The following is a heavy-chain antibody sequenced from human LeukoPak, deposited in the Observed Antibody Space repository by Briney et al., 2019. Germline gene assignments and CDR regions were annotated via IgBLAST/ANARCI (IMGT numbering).Heavy chain of an antibody. J-gene: IGHJ6*02. CDR3: ARAYCSSTSCYHPPYYYGMDV. D-gene: IGHD2-2*01. CDR1: GFPFSSYA. V-gene: IGHV3-30-3*01. CDR2: ISYDGSNK. Sequence: GRSLELSCAASGFPFSSYAMRWVRPAPGKGLEGVAVISYDGSNKYYADSVKGRFTISRNNSKNTLDLQMNSLRAEDTAMYYCARAYCSSTSCYHPPYYYGMDVWGQGTTVTVSS.